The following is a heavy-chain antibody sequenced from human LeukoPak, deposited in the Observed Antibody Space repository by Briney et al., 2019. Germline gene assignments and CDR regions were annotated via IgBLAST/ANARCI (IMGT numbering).Heavy chain of an antibody. D-gene: IGHD2-2*01. V-gene: IGHV1-46*01. J-gene: IGHJ6*02. CDR1: GYTFTSYY. Sequence: ASVKVSCKASGYTFTSYYMHWVRQAPGQGLEWMGIINPSGGSTSYAQKFQGRVTMTRDTSTSTVYMELSSLRSEDTAVYYCARDYPVVPAGGGGGMDVWGQGTTVTVSS. CDR2: INPSGGST. CDR3: ARDYPVVPAGGGGGMDV.